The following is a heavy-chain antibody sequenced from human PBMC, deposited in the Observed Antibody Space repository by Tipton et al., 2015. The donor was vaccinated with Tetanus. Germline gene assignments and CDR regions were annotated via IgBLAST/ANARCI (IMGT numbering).Heavy chain of an antibody. CDR3: AKDPASRGWFAP. CDR1: GGSFSGSY. Sequence: GLVKPSETLSLTCAVYGGSFSGSYWSWVRQAPGKGLEWVSGISVRGSHTYYADPVKGRFSISRDNSKNTVYLQMNSLRDEDTAVYYCAKDPASRGWFAPWGQGTLVSVSS. V-gene: IGHV3-23*01. CDR2: ISVRGSHT. J-gene: IGHJ5*02.